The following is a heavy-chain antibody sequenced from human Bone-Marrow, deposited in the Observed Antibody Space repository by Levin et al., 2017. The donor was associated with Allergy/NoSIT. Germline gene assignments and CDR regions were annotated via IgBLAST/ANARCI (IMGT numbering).Heavy chain of an antibody. Sequence: PSETLSLTCAVYGGSFSGYYWSWIRQPPGKGLEWIGEINHSGSTNYNPSLKSRVTISVDTSKNQFSLKLSSVTAADTAVYYCARGERPLAEPSSSSTHSPPGWFDPWGQGTLVTVSS. D-gene: IGHD6-13*01. CDR2: INHSGST. CDR3: ARGERPLAEPSSSSTHSPPGWFDP. V-gene: IGHV4-34*01. J-gene: IGHJ5*02. CDR1: GGSFSGYY.